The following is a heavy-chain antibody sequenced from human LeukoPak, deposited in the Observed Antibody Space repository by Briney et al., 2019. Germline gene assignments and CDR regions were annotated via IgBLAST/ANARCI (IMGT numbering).Heavy chain of an antibody. D-gene: IGHD3-10*01. Sequence: SETLSLTCAVYGGSFSGYYWSWIRQPPGKGLEWIGEINHSGSTNYTPSLKSRVTISVDTSKNQFSLKLSSVTAADTAVYYCVAYGSGSSDYWGQGTLVTVSS. CDR1: GGSFSGYY. V-gene: IGHV4-34*01. CDR2: INHSGST. J-gene: IGHJ4*02. CDR3: VAYGSGSSDY.